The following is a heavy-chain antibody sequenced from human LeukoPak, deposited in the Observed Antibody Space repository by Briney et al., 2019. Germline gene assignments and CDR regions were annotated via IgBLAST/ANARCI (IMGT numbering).Heavy chain of an antibody. D-gene: IGHD5-12*01. CDR1: GGSISSYY. CDR2: IHYSGST. J-gene: IGHJ6*03. Sequence: SETLSLTCTVSGGSISSYYWSWIRQPPGKGLEWIGYIHYSGSTHYNPSLKSRVTISVDTSKNQVSLKLRSVTAADTAVYYCARTTEGYAGGPGYSYYYYMDVWGKGTAVTISS. V-gene: IGHV4-59*01. CDR3: ARTTEGYAGGPGYSYYYYMDV.